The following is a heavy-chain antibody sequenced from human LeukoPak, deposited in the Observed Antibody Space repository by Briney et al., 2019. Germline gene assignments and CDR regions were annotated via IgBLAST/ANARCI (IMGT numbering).Heavy chain of an antibody. J-gene: IGHJ4*02. D-gene: IGHD5-18*01. Sequence: GGSLRLSCAASGFTFTSFDMHWVRQAPGKGLEWVSYINSGFFTTIYYADSVKGRFTISRDNAKNSLYLQMNSLRAEDTAVYYCARARTAMVYYFDYWGQGTLVTVSS. V-gene: IGHV3-48*04. CDR2: INSGFFTTI. CDR3: ARARTAMVYYFDY. CDR1: GFTFTSFD.